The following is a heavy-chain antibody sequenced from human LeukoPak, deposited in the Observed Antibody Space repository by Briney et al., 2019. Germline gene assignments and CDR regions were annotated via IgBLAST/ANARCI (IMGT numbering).Heavy chain of an antibody. CDR2: IYSGGST. V-gene: IGHV3-53*01. J-gene: IGHJ4*02. CDR1: GFTVSSNY. Sequence: PGGSLRLSCAASGFTVSSNYMSWVRQAPGKGLEWVSVIYSGGSTYYADSVKGRFTISRDNSKNTLYLQMNSLRAEDTAVYYCTRDTYYYDSSIPGYWGQGTLVTVSS. D-gene: IGHD3-22*01. CDR3: TRDTYYYDSSIPGY.